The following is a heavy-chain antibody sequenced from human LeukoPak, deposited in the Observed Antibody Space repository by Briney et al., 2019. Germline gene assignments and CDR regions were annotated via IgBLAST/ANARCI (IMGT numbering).Heavy chain of an antibody. D-gene: IGHD5-18*01. J-gene: IGHJ3*02. Sequence: GGSLRLSCAASGFTFSSYGMHWVRQAPGEGLEWVAVIWYDGSNKYYADSVKGRFTISRDNSKNTLYLQMNSLRAEDTAVYYCAREGYSYGYMAFDIWGQGTMVTVSS. V-gene: IGHV3-33*01. CDR2: IWYDGSNK. CDR3: AREGYSYGYMAFDI. CDR1: GFTFSSYG.